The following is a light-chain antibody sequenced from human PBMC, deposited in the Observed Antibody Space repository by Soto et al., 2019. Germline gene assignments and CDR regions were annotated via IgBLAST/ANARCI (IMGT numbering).Light chain of an antibody. V-gene: IGLV2-14*01. CDR3: SSYTSSQGV. CDR1: SSDVGGYNY. CDR2: DVS. J-gene: IGLJ2*01. Sequence: QSALTQPASVSGSPGQSIPISCTGTSSDVGGYNYVSWYQQHPGKAPKLMIYDVSNRPSGVSNRFSGSKSGNTASLTISGLQAEDEADYYCSSYTSSQGVFGGGTKVTVL.